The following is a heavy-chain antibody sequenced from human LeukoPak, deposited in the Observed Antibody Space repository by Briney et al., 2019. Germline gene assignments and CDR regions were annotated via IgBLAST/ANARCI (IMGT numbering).Heavy chain of an antibody. V-gene: IGHV3-33*01. J-gene: IGHJ4*02. CDR2: IWYDGSNK. CDR1: GFTFSSYG. CDR3: AREGRNYYDSSGYYYALDY. D-gene: IGHD3-22*01. Sequence: PGGSLRLSCAASGFTFSSYGMHWVRQAPGKGLEWVAVIWYDGSNKYYADSVKGRFTISRDNSKNTLYLQMNSLRAEDTAVYYCAREGRNYYDSSGYYYALDYWGQGTLVTVSS.